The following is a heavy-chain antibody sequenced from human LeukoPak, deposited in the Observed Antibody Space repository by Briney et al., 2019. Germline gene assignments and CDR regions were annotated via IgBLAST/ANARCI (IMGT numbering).Heavy chain of an antibody. J-gene: IGHJ4*02. CDR1: GGSISSGGYS. Sequence: ASQTLSLTCAVSGGSISSGGYSWSWIRQPPGKGLEWIGYIYHSGSTYYNPSLKSRATISVDRSKNQFSLKLSSVTAADTAVYYCASFSSGWYFDYWGQGTLVTVSS. D-gene: IGHD6-19*01. V-gene: IGHV4-30-2*01. CDR2: IYHSGST. CDR3: ASFSSGWYFDY.